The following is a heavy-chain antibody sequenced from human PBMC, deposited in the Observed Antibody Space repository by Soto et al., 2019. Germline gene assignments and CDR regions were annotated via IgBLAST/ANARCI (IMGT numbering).Heavy chain of an antibody. V-gene: IGHV4-31*03. D-gene: IGHD4-17*01. CDR3: ARALVGYGDGNWFDP. J-gene: IGHJ5*02. Sequence: SETLSLTCTVSGDSISSAVYYWSWIRQHPGKGLEWIGYIFYRGSTYYNPSLKSRLTISVDTSKNQFSLKLSSVTAADTAVYYCARALVGYGDGNWFDPWGQGTLVTVSS. CDR1: GDSISSAVYY. CDR2: IFYRGST.